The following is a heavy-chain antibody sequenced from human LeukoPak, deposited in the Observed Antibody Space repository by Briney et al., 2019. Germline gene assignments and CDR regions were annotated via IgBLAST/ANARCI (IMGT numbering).Heavy chain of an antibody. V-gene: IGHV3-72*01. CDR2: IRNKANRYTT. CDR3: ARAYLPAPGDPETVITEIGFDY. CDR1: GFTFSDHH. Sequence: GGSLRLSCAASGFTFSDHHMDWVRQAPGEGLEWVARIRNKANRYTTEYAASVKGRFTISRDDSENSLYLQMDSLKTEDTAVYYCARAYLPAPGDPETVITEIGFDYWGQGTLVTVSS. J-gene: IGHJ4*02. D-gene: IGHD3-10*01.